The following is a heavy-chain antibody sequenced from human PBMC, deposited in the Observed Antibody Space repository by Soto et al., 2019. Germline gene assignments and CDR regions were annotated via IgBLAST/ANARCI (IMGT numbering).Heavy chain of an antibody. V-gene: IGHV1-69*08. D-gene: IGHD6-13*01. CDR2: MIPFGNIA. Sequence: QVQLVQSGAEVKKPGSSVKVSCKASGGSFNSYTFNWVRQAPGQGLEWMGRMIPFGNIANYVEAFEDRVTMSAASSATTVYMELRSLTSEDTAVYYCTRDKTVINAAIGMAYWGQGAVVAVSS. J-gene: IGHJ4*02. CDR1: GGSFNSYT. CDR3: TRDKTVINAAIGMAY.